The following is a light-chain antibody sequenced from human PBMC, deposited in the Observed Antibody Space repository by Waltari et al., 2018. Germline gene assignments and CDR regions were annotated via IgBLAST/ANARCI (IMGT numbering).Light chain of an antibody. CDR3: QQLYGFPFT. V-gene: IGKV1-9*01. Sequence: DIQLTQSPSFLSASVGERVTITCRASQVLTTYLAWYQQKPGKAPKLLIYAASTLRTGVPSRFSGSGSGTEFTLTISSLQPEDFATYYCQQLYGFPFTFGPGTKVDIK. J-gene: IGKJ3*01. CDR2: AAS. CDR1: QVLTTY.